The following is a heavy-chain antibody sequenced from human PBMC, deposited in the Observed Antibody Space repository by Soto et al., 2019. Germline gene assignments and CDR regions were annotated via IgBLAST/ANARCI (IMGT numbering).Heavy chain of an antibody. J-gene: IGHJ4*02. Sequence: SETLSLTCTVSGTSISSTNYYWGWIRQPPGKGLEWIGNIYYSGSTYYNPSLKSRVTISVDTSKNQFSLKLSSVTAADTAVYYCARGLNFDWLPTDYWGQGTLVTVSS. D-gene: IGHD3-9*01. V-gene: IGHV4-39*07. CDR2: IYYSGST. CDR1: GTSISSTNYY. CDR3: ARGLNFDWLPTDY.